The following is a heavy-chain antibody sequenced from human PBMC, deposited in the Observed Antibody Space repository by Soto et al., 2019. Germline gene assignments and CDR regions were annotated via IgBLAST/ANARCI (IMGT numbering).Heavy chain of an antibody. CDR2: ISGSGGST. CDR3: AKSDGVNGFLDF. D-gene: IGHD3-3*01. J-gene: IGHJ4*02. CDR1: GFTFSSYA. V-gene: IGHV3-23*01. Sequence: GGSLRLSCAASGFTFSSYAMSWVRKAPGKGLEWVSAISGSGGSTYYADSVKGRFTISRDNSKNTLYLQMNSLRAEDTAVYYWAKSDGVNGFLDFWVKGTLVPGS.